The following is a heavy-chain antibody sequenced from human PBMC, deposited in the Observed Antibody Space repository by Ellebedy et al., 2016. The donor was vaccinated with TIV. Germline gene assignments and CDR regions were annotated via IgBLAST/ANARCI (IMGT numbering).Heavy chain of an antibody. Sequence: GESLKISCAASGFTFSNYWMSWVRQAPGKGLEWVANINQAGSEEYYVDSVKGRFTISRDNGKNSLFLQMNSLRAEDTALYYCARSPATGTVDYWGQGTLVTVSS. CDR3: ARSPATGTVDY. V-gene: IGHV3-7*01. CDR2: INQAGSEE. D-gene: IGHD6-13*01. J-gene: IGHJ4*02. CDR1: GFTFSNYW.